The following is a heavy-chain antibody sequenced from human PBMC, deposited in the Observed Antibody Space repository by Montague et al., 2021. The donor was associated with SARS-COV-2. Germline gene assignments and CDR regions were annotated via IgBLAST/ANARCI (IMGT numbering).Heavy chain of an antibody. CDR3: AARADYYYGMDV. V-gene: IGHV3-66*01. Sequence: SLRLSCAASGFTVGSNNMSWVRQAPGKGLEWVSVIYSGGSTQYADSVKGRFTISRDKSNYTLYLQMNSLRAEGTAVYYCAARADYYYGMDVWGQGTSVTVSS. CDR2: IYSGGST. CDR1: GFTVGSNN. J-gene: IGHJ6*02.